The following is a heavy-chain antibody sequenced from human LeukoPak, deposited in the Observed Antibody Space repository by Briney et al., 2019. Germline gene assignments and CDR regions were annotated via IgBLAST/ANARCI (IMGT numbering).Heavy chain of an antibody. CDR2: INPSGGST. Sequence: GASVKVSCKASGYTFTSYYMHWVRQAPGQGLEWMGIINPSGGSTSYAQKFQGRVTMTRDTSTSTVYMELSSLRSEDTAVYYCARWGSVSTVTKSSTEWGQGTLVTVSS. CDR3: ARWGSVSTVTKSSTE. CDR1: GYTFTSYY. V-gene: IGHV1-46*01. J-gene: IGHJ4*02. D-gene: IGHD4-17*01.